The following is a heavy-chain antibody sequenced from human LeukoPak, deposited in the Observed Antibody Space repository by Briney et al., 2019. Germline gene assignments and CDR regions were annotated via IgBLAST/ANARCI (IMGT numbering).Heavy chain of an antibody. V-gene: IGHV3-48*04. CDR1: GFIFSDYS. J-gene: IGHJ4*02. D-gene: IGHD7-27*01. Sequence: GGSLRLPCAASGFIFSDYSMNWVRQAPGKGLEWVSNIRGSGSGSGSGMYYADSVKGRFTISRDDAKNSLYLQMSSLRAEDTAFYYCARDNNWGFDYWGQGALVTVSS. CDR3: ARDNNWGFDY. CDR2: IRGSGSGSGSGM.